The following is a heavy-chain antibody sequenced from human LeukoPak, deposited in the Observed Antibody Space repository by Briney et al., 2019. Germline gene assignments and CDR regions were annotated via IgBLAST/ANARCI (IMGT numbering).Heavy chain of an antibody. CDR3: ARLSTLNWYFDL. D-gene: IGHD1-1*01. CDR2: IYYSGST. J-gene: IGHJ2*01. CDR1: GDSISSSSYD. Sequence: SETLSLTCTVSGDSISSSSYDWGLIRQPPGKGLEWIGSIYYSGSTYYNPSLKSRVTISVDTSKNQFSLKLSSVTAAGTAVYYCARLSTLNWYFDLWGRGTLVTVSS. V-gene: IGHV4-39*01.